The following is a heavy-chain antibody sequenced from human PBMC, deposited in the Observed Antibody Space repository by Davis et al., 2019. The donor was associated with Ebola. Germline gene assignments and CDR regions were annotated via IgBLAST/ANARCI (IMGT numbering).Heavy chain of an antibody. Sequence: ASVKVSCKVSGYTLTELSVHWVRQAPGKGLEWMGCFDPKYGEPIYAEKFQGRVTITADKSTSTAYMELSSLRSEDTAVYYCAGDAYYYDSSGYYLDYWGQGTLVTVSS. J-gene: IGHJ4*02. CDR3: AGDAYYYDSSGYYLDY. CDR2: FDPKYGEP. CDR1: GYTLTELS. D-gene: IGHD3-22*01. V-gene: IGHV1-24*01.